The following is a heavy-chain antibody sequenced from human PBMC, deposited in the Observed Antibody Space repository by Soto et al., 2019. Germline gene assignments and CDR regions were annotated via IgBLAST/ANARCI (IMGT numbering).Heavy chain of an antibody. CDR3: ARVFFSVPNLDY. CDR2: INHSGST. CDR1: GGVFSGYY. D-gene: IGHD2-2*01. V-gene: IGHV4-34*01. Sequence: PSETLSLTCAVYGGVFSGYYWSWIRQPPGKGLEWIGEINHSGSTNYNPSLKSRVTISVDTSKNQFSLKLSSVTAADTAVYYCARVFFSVPNLDYWGQGTLVTVSA. J-gene: IGHJ4*02.